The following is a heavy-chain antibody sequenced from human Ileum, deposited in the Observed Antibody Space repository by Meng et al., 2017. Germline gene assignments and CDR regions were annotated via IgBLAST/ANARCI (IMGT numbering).Heavy chain of an antibody. J-gene: IGHJ4*02. CDR1: GGSVSSGSYY. D-gene: IGHD6-6*01. CDR3: ARSSTSPASYFFDY. CDR2: IYYSGST. V-gene: IGHV4-61*01. Sequence: QVALQESGPSPVRASETLSLACTVSGGSVSSGSYYWSWIRQPPGKGLEWIGHIYYSGSTNYNPSLKSRVTISVDMSKNQSSLKLNSVTAADTAIYFCARSSTSPASYFFDYWGQGTLVTVSS.